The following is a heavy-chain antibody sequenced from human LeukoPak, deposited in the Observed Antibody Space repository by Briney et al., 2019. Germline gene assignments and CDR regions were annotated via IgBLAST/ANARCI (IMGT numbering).Heavy chain of an antibody. CDR1: GGTFSSYA. Sequence: GSSVKVSCKASGGTFSSYAISWVRQAPGQGLEWMGGIIPIFGTANYAQKFQGRVTITTDESTSTAYMELSSLRSEDTAVYYCARGNAKYYDFWSNFDYWGQGTLVTVSS. CDR3: ARGNAKYYDFWSNFDY. V-gene: IGHV1-69*05. J-gene: IGHJ4*02. D-gene: IGHD3-3*01. CDR2: IIPIFGTA.